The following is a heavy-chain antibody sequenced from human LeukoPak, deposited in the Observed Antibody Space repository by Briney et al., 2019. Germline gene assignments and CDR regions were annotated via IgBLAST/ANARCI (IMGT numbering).Heavy chain of an antibody. CDR3: AKARGGDRYSRVCPLDY. D-gene: IGHD2-21*02. V-gene: IGHV3-23*01. Sequence: TGGSLRLSCAASGFTFSSYAMSWVRQAPGKGLEWVSAISGSGGSTYYADSVKGRFTISRDNSKNTLYLQMNSLRAEDTAVYYCAKARGGDRYSRVCPLDYWGQGTLVTVSS. CDR2: ISGSGGST. J-gene: IGHJ4*02. CDR1: GFTFSSYA.